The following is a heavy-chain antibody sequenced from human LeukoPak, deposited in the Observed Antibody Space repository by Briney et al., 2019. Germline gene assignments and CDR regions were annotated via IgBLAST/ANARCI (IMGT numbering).Heavy chain of an antibody. V-gene: IGHV3-74*01. Sequence: PGGSLRLSCAASGFSFINYWMHWVRQAPGKGLVWVSRINTEGSSTSYADSVKGRFTISRDNAKDTLYLQMNSLRAADTAVYYCARHSSNRCFDYWGQGTLVTVSS. J-gene: IGHJ4*02. CDR2: INTEGSST. CDR3: ARHSSNRCFDY. D-gene: IGHD3-16*02. CDR1: GFSFINYW.